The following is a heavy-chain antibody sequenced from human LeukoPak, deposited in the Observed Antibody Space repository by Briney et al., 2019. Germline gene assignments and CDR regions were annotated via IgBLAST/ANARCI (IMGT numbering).Heavy chain of an antibody. D-gene: IGHD2/OR15-2a*01. V-gene: IGHV4-39*02. CDR1: GGSISSSSYY. Sequence: SETLSLTCTVSGGSISSSSYYWGWIRQPPGKGLEWIGSIYYSGSTYYNPSLKSRVTISVDTSKNQFSLKLSSVTAADTAVYYCARESARGETTFSIVTYYYYYMDVWGKGTTVTISS. CDR2: IYYSGST. J-gene: IGHJ6*03. CDR3: ARESARGETTFSIVTYYYYYMDV.